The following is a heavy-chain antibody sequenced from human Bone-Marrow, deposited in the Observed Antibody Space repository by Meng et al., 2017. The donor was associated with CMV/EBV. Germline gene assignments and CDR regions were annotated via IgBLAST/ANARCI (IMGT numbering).Heavy chain of an antibody. D-gene: IGHD3-3*01. CDR1: GFTFSSYW. CDR2: IKQDGSEK. Sequence: GGSLRLSCAASGFTFSSYWMSWVRQAPGKGLEWVANIKQDGSEKYYVDSVKGRFTISRDNAKNSLYLQMNSLRAEDTAVYYCARGGVRDDFWSGYYSLRGGMDVWGQGTTVTVS. J-gene: IGHJ6*02. V-gene: IGHV3-7*01. CDR3: ARGGVRDDFWSGYYSLRGGMDV.